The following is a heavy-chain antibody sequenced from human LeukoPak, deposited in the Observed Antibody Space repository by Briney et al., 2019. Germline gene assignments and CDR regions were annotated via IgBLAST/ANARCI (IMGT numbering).Heavy chain of an antibody. CDR3: ARMTTGHDY. CDR1: GTSFTSYY. V-gene: IGHV4-34*01. J-gene: IGHJ4*02. Sequence: KPSETLSLTCGVSGTSFTSYYWSWIRQTPGKGLEWIGEVNHSGYTNMNPSLKSRVTISVDTSKNQFSLMMTSVTAADRAVYFCARMTTGHDYWGQGTLVTVSS. D-gene: IGHD4-17*01. CDR2: VNHSGYT.